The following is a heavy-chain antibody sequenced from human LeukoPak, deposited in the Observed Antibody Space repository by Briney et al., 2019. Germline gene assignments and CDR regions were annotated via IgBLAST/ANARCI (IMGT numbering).Heavy chain of an antibody. CDR2: MNPNSGNT. Sequence: ASVPVSYKPSVYTFTSYDINWVRQATGQGLEWMGWMNPNSGNTGYAQKFQGRVTITRNTSISTAYMELSSLRSEDTAVYYCARAHSYYDSSGYYSLDAFDIWGQGTMVTVSS. V-gene: IGHV1-8*01. D-gene: IGHD3-22*01. J-gene: IGHJ3*02. CDR3: ARAHSYYDSSGYYSLDAFDI. CDR1: VYTFTSYD.